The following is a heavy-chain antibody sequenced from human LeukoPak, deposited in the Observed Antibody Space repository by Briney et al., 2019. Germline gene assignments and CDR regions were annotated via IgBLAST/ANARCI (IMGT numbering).Heavy chain of an antibody. Sequence: ASVKVSCKASGYIFSAYYMHWVRQAPGQGPEWMGWMNVYSGDATYAQKFQGRVTMTRDTSIGTAYMELSSLTSDDTAVYYCARPGNWWFDPWGQGTLVTVSS. J-gene: IGHJ5*02. V-gene: IGHV1-2*02. CDR1: GYIFSAYY. CDR3: ARPGNWWFDP. CDR2: MNVYSGDA. D-gene: IGHD3-10*01.